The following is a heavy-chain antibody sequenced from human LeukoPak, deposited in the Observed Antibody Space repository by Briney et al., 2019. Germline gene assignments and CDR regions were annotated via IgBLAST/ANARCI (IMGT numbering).Heavy chain of an antibody. D-gene: IGHD3-10*01. CDR1: GYTFTSYA. CDR2: INAGNGNT. J-gene: IGHJ4*02. V-gene: IGHV1-3*01. CDR3: ARDPSGSYYNELPRRNSSGSIPEYYFDY. Sequence: GASVKVSCKASGYTFTSYAMHWVRQAPGQRLEWMGWINAGNGNTKYSQKFQGRVTITRDTSASTAYMELSSLRSEDTAVYYCARDPSGSYYNELPRRNSSGSIPEYYFDYWGQGTLVTVSS.